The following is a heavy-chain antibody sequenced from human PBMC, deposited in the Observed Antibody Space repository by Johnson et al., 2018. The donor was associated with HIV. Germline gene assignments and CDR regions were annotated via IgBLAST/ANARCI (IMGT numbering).Heavy chain of an antibody. CDR3: ARRGITIVADAFDI. Sequence: VQLVESGGGVVRPGGSLRLSCAASGFTFDDYGMSWVRQGPGKRLEWVSGINWNGGSTGYADSVKGRFTISRDNAKNSLYLQMYSLRAEDTAFYYCARRGITIVADAFDIWGQGTMVTVSS. J-gene: IGHJ3*02. D-gene: IGHD3-10*01. V-gene: IGHV3-20*04. CDR2: INWNGGST. CDR1: GFTFDDYG.